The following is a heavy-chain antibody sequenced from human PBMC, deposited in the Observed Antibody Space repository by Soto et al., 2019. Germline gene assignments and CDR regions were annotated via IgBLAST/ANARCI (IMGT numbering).Heavy chain of an antibody. Sequence: SETMSLTCTVSGGSIRTYYWNWIRQPAGKGLEWLGRIFTTGTTNYSPSLKSRVSMSVDTSRNQFSLELRSVTAADTAVYYCARAGVSGNGCFAYCLDHWGQG. V-gene: IGHV4-4*07. D-gene: IGHD5-18*01. CDR3: ARAGVSGNGCFAYCLDH. CDR2: IFTTGTT. CDR1: GGSIRTYY. J-gene: IGHJ4*02.